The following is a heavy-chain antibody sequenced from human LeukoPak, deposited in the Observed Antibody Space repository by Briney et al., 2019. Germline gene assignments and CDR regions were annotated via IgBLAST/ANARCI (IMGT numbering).Heavy chain of an antibody. V-gene: IGHV3-7*01. CDR2: IKHDGSDK. CDR1: GFTFSSYS. CDR3: ARILPLRVPAAMGD. Sequence: PGGSLRLSCAASGFTFSSYSMNWVRQAPGKGLEWVANIKHDGSDKYFVDSVKGRFTISRDNAKNSLHLQMNSLRAEDTAVYYCARILPLRVPAAMGDWGQGTLVTVSS. D-gene: IGHD2-2*01. J-gene: IGHJ4*02.